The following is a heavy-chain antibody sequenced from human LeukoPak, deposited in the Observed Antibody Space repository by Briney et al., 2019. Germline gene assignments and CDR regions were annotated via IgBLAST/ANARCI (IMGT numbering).Heavy chain of an antibody. CDR2: INPNSGGT. CDR1: GYTFTGYY. CDR3: ARQLRYFDPFDY. D-gene: IGHD3-9*01. J-gene: IGHJ4*02. V-gene: IGHV1-2*02. Sequence: ASVKVSRKASGYTFTGYYMHWVRQAPGQGLEWMGWINPNSGGTNYAQKFQGRVTMTRDTSISTAYMELSRLRSDDTAVYYCARQLRYFDPFDYWGQGTLVTVSS.